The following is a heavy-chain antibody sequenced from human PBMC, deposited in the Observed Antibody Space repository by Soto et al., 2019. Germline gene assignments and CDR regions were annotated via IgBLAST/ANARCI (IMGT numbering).Heavy chain of an antibody. D-gene: IGHD3-10*01. J-gene: IGHJ6*02. Sequence: PGGSLRLSCAASGLTFSSYGMHWVRQAPGKGLEWVAVISYDGSNKYYVDSVKGRFTISRDNSKNTLYMQMNSLRVEDTAVYYCAKGRYYYASGNYFPGYGMDVWGQGTTVTVSS. CDR2: ISYDGSNK. V-gene: IGHV3-30*18. CDR3: AKGRYYYASGNYFPGYGMDV. CDR1: GLTFSSYG.